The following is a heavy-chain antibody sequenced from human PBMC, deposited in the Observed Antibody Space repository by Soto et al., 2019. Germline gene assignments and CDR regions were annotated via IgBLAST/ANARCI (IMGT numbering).Heavy chain of an antibody. V-gene: IGHV3-53*02. Sequence: EVQLVETGGGLIQPGGSLRLSCAASGFTVSSNYMSWVRQAPGKGLEWVSVISGSGGSTYYADSVKGRFTISRDNSKNTLYLQMNSLRAEDTAVYYCAKAPIAVAAFNWFDPWGQGTLVTVSS. CDR2: ISGSGGST. D-gene: IGHD6-19*01. CDR3: AKAPIAVAAFNWFDP. CDR1: GFTVSSNY. J-gene: IGHJ5*02.